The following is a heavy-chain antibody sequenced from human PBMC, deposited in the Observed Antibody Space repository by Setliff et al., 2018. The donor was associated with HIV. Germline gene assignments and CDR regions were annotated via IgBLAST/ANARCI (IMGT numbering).Heavy chain of an antibody. CDR2: TYYRSKWSN. D-gene: IGHD3-16*01. CDR1: GDSVSSNTAA. J-gene: IGHJ6*03. CDR3: ARGGDWDYNYYMDV. V-gene: IGHV6-1*01. Sequence: SQTLSLTCAISGDSVSSNTAAWNWIRQSPSRGLEWLGRTYYRSKWSNDYAVSVKSRITINPDTSKNQFSLQLNSATPEDTAVYFCARGGDWDYNYYMDVWDKGSTVTVSS.